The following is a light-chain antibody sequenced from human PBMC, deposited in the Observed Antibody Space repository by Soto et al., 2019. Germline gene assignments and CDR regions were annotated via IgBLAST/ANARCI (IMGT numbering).Light chain of an antibody. CDR3: QQYNGYPHT. Sequence: DIQMTQSPSTLYASVGDRVTITFRASQSISTWLDWYQKKPGKAPKLLIYKESSLSNGVPSRFSGNGYGTEFTLTVYRLQPDDFASYYCQQYNGYPHTFGQGTKLEIK. J-gene: IGKJ2*01. CDR1: QSISTW. CDR2: KES. V-gene: IGKV1-5*03.